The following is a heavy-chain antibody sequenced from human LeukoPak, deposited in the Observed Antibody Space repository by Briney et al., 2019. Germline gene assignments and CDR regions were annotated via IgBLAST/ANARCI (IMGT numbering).Heavy chain of an antibody. D-gene: IGHD5-12*01. J-gene: IGHJ4*02. CDR3: AKATDIVATTYFDY. Sequence: LGGTLGLSRAASVFTFRSLAMSGVARAPGRGWEGGSAISGSGGSTYYADTVEGRFTISRDNSKNTLYLQMNSLRAEDTAVYYCAKATDIVATTYFDYWGQGTLVTVSS. CDR1: VFTFRSLA. V-gene: IGHV3-23*01. CDR2: ISGSGGST.